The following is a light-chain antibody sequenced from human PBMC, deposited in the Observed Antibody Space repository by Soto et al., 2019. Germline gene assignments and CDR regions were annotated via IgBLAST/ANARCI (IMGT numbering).Light chain of an antibody. J-gene: IGKJ1*01. Sequence: EIVLTQSPGTLSLSPGERATLSCRASQSVSSSYLAWYQQKPGQAPRLLIYGASSIATGIPDRFSGSGSGTDFTFTISRMEPEDFAVYYCQQYGSSPETFSQETKVETK. CDR2: GAS. CDR1: QSVSSSY. V-gene: IGKV3-20*01. CDR3: QQYGSSPET.